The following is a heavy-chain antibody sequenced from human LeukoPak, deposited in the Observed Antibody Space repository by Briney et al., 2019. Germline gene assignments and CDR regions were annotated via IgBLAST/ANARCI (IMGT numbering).Heavy chain of an antibody. CDR2: INPNSGGT. Sequence: ASVKVSCKASGYTFTGYYMHWVRQAPGQGLEWMGWINPNSGGTNYAQKFQGRVTMTRDTSISTAYMELSRLRSDDTAVYYCASNWNFWVAWFDPWGQGTLVTVSS. V-gene: IGHV1-2*02. CDR1: GYTFTGYY. CDR3: ASNWNFWVAWFDP. D-gene: IGHD1-7*01. J-gene: IGHJ5*02.